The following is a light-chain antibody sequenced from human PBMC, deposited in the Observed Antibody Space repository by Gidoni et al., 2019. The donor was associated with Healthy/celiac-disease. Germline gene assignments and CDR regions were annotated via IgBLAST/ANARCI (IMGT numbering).Light chain of an antibody. J-gene: IGLJ1*01. V-gene: IGLV1-47*01. CDR2: RNN. Sequence: QSVLPQPPSASGTPGQRVTISCSGSSSNIGSNYVYWYPQLTGTAPKLLIYRNNQRPSGVPDRCSGSKSGTSASLAISGLRSEDEADYYCAAWDDSLSGFYVFGTGTKVTVL. CDR3: AAWDDSLSGFYV. CDR1: SSNIGSNY.